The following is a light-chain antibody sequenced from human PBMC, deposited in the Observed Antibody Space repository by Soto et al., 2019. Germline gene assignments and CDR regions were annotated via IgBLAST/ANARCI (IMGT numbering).Light chain of an antibody. CDR2: GAS. Sequence: EIVLTQSPGTLSLSPGERATLSCRASQSVSSNYLAWYQQKPDQAPRLLIYGASSRATGIPDRFSGSGSGTDFTLTISRLEPEDCAVYYCQQYGGSPRVTFGGGTKVEIK. CDR1: QSVSSNY. CDR3: QQYGGSPRVT. J-gene: IGKJ4*01. V-gene: IGKV3-20*01.